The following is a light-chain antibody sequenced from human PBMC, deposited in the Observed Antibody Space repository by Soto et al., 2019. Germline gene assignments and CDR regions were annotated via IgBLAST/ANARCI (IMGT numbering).Light chain of an antibody. V-gene: IGKV1-39*01. CDR1: QSINTY. J-gene: IGKJ3*01. Sequence: DIQMTQSPSSLSASVGDRVTITCRAGQSINTYLNWYQHKPGKAPKFLIHAASSLQSGVPSRFSGSGSGTDFTLTISSLQPEDSATDYCQQSYRAPLTFGPGTKVVIK. CDR2: AAS. CDR3: QQSYRAPLT.